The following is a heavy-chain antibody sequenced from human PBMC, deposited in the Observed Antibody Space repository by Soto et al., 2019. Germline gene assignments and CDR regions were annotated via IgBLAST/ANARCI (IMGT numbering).Heavy chain of an antibody. V-gene: IGHV4-30-2*01. CDR1: GGSISSGGYS. J-gene: IGHJ3*02. D-gene: IGHD3-10*01. CDR3: SRYGSGSYYNVRAFDI. CDR2: IYHSGST. Sequence: QLQLQESGSGLVKPSQTLSLTCAVSGGSISSGGYSWSWIRQPPGKGLEWIGYIYHSGSTYYNPSVKSRVTISVDRSKNQFSLKLSSVTAADTAVYYCSRYGSGSYYNVRAFDIWGQGTMVTVSS.